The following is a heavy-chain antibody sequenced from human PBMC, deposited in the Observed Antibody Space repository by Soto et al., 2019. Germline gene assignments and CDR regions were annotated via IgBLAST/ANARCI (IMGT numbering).Heavy chain of an antibody. V-gene: IGHV3-33*01. CDR2: IWYDGSNK. Sequence: QVQLVESGGGVVQPGRSLRLSCAASGFTFSSYGMHWVRQAPGKGLEWVAVIWYDGSNKYYADSVKGRFTISRDNSKNTLYLQMNSLRAEDTAVYYCAREWQQGDFQHWGQGTLVTVSS. D-gene: IGHD6-13*01. CDR3: AREWQQGDFQH. J-gene: IGHJ1*01. CDR1: GFTFSSYG.